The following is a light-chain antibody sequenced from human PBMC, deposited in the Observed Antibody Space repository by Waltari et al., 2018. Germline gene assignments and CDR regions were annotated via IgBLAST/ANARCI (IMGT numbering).Light chain of an antibody. CDR3: EQYNNWPPCT. Sequence: EIVMTQSPATLSVSPGERVTLACRASQYIGTNLAWYPQKPGHAPRLLIYTASTRATGIPARFSGSGSGTDFTLTISGLQSEDFAVYYCEQYNNWPPCTFGQGTRLEI. V-gene: IGKV3D-15*01. J-gene: IGKJ2*02. CDR1: QYIGTN. CDR2: TAS.